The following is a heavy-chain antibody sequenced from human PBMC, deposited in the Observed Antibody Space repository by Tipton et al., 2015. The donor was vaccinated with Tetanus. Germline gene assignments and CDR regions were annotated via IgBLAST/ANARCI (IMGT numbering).Heavy chain of an antibody. CDR2: ITPRGST. CDR3: AGSQWLDGFIFDY. J-gene: IGHJ4*02. Sequence: TLSLTCAVSGGSLSGHFWSWVRQTPGKGLEWIGEITPRGSTSYNPSLKSRATVSVDTSKNQFSLDLTSVTAADTGVYYCAGSQWLDGFIFDYWGQGSLVTVAS. D-gene: IGHD6-19*01. V-gene: IGHV4-34*01. CDR1: GGSLSGHF.